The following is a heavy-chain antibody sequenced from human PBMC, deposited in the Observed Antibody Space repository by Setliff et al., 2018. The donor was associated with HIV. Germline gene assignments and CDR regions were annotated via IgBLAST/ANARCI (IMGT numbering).Heavy chain of an antibody. V-gene: IGHV3-21*06. CDR1: GFTFEDYG. D-gene: IGHD2-21*02. CDR3: ASRGVLTPSDAFDI. CDR2: ISHSSSKI. J-gene: IGHJ3*02. Sequence: PGGSLRLSCAVSGFTFEDYGMSWVRQAPGKGLEWVASISHSSSKIFYADSVRGRFYISRDNAENSLFLEMTSLRVDDTAVYSCASRGVLTPSDAFDIWGRGTMVTVSS.